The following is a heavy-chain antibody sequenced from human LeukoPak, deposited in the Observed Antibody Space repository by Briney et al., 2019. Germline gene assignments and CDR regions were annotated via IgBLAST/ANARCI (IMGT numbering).Heavy chain of an antibody. J-gene: IGHJ4*02. V-gene: IGHV4-38-2*02. CDR1: GYSLSSGYY. CDR3: ARVPRYYYGSGQRFDY. Sequence: SEALSLTCTVSGYSLSSGYYWGWIRQPPGKGLGWIGSIYHSGSTYYNPSLKSRVTISVDTSKTQFSLKLSSVTAADTAVYYCARVPRYYYGSGQRFDYWGQGTLVTVSS. D-gene: IGHD3-10*01. CDR2: IYHSGST.